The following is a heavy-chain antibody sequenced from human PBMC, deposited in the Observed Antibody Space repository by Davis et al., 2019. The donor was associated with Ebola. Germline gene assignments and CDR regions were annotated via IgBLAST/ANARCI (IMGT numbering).Heavy chain of an antibody. J-gene: IGHJ6*02. CDR2: IKSKTDGGTT. D-gene: IGHD3-3*01. Sequence: ESLKISCAASGFTFSNAWMSWVRQAPGKGLEWVGRIKSKTDGGTTDYAAPVKGRFTISRDDSKNTLHLQMNSLKTEDTAVYYCTTEEHDCWGGLIYYYYGMDVWGQGTTVTVSS. CDR3: TTEEHDCWGGLIYYYYGMDV. V-gene: IGHV3-15*01. CDR1: GFTFSNAW.